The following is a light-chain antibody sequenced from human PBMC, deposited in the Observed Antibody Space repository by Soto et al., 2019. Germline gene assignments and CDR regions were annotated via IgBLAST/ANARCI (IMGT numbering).Light chain of an antibody. CDR3: QVWGTRNDHHV. V-gene: IGLV3-21*01. J-gene: IGLJ1*01. Sequence: SYELTQSPSVSVAPGQTATTICGGNNNGSKSVNWYQHKAGQAPVLVMSYDSDRPSWIPERFSGSNSENTATLTLSRVESGDEADYYCQVWGTRNDHHVFGSGTKLTVL. CDR2: YDS. CDR1: NNGSKS.